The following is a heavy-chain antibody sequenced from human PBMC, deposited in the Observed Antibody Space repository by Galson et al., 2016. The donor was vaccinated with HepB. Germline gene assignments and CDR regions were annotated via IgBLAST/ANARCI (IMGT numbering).Heavy chain of an antibody. Sequence: SLRLSCAASGFTFSDYGMHWVRQAPGKGLEWVALIWYDAKNKFYRDSVKGRFTISRDNSKNTLYLQMASLRAEDTAMYYCTRDEPYTCGWDYYYDSWGQGTLVTVSS. D-gene: IGHD6-19*01. CDR2: IWYDAKNK. CDR1: GFTFSDYG. J-gene: IGHJ4*02. V-gene: IGHV3-33*01. CDR3: TRDEPYTCGWDYYYDS.